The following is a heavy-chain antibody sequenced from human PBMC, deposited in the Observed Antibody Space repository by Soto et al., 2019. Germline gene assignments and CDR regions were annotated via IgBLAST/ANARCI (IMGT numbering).Heavy chain of an antibody. V-gene: IGHV1-69*13. CDR2: IIPIFGTA. D-gene: IGHD3-9*01. CDR3: ARGTRLRYFDWSKPASDMDV. Sequence: SVKVSCKASGGTFSSYAISWVRQAPGQGLEWMGGIIPIFGTANYAQKFQGRVTITADESTSTAYMELSSLRSEDTAVYYCARGTRLRYFDWSKPASDMDVWGQGTTVTVSS. J-gene: IGHJ6*02. CDR1: GGTFSSYA.